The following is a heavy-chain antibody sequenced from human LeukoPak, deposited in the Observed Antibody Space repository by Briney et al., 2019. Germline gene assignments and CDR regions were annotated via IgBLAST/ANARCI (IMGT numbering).Heavy chain of an antibody. Sequence: GGSLRXXCAASGFTFSSYAMSWVRQAPGKGLEWVSAISGSGGSTYYADSVKGLFTISRDNSKNTLYLQMNSLRAEDTAVYYCAKDPRASGYWGQGTLVTVSS. CDR3: AKDPRASGY. CDR2: ISGSGGST. D-gene: IGHD3-16*01. J-gene: IGHJ4*02. CDR1: GFTFSSYA. V-gene: IGHV3-23*01.